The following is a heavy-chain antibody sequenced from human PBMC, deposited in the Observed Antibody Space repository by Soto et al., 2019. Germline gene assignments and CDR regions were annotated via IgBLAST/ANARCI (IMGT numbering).Heavy chain of an antibody. V-gene: IGHV1-2*02. CDR2: LNPNSGGA. Sequence: SVKVSCKASGYTFSGYYVHWVRQAPGQGFEWMGWLNPNSGGANSERKFQGRVTLTRDTSISTAYMELSRLKSDDTAVYYCARAYGAETFDFWGQGTRVTVSS. CDR1: GYTFSGYY. D-gene: IGHD3-10*01. CDR3: ARAYGAETFDF. J-gene: IGHJ5*01.